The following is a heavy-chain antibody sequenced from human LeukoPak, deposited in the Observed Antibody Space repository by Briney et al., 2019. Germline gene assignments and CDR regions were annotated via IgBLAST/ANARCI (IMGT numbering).Heavy chain of an antibody. CDR2: IYPGDSDT. J-gene: IGHJ4*02. D-gene: IGHD1-26*01. Sequence: GESLQISCKGSGYRFTSYWIGWVRQLPGKGLEWMGIIYPGDSDTRYSPSFQGQVTISADKSISTAYLQWSSLKASDTAMYYCARLGAPYYFDYWGQGTLVTVSS. CDR1: GYRFTSYW. CDR3: ARLGAPYYFDY. V-gene: IGHV5-51*01.